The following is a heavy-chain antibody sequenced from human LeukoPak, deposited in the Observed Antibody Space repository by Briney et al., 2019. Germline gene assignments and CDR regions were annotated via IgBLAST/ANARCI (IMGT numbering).Heavy chain of an antibody. Sequence: PGASLRLSCSASGFPFSAFTMHWVRLAAGKTLENVAAFTTNGGTTYYADSVKGRISISRDNSKNILYLQMSSLRPEDTAVYYCVKPSYTGSWYDYWGQGTLVTVSS. CDR1: GFPFSAFT. CDR2: FTTNGGTT. J-gene: IGHJ4*02. D-gene: IGHD6-13*01. CDR3: VKPSYTGSWYDY. V-gene: IGHV3-64D*09.